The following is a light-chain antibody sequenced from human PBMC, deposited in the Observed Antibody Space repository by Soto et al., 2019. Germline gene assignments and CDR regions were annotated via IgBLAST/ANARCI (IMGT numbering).Light chain of an antibody. J-gene: IGLJ2*01. V-gene: IGLV1-44*01. CDR2: SNN. Sequence: QSVLTQPPSASGTPGQRVTISCSESRSNIGSKTVYWYQHLPGTAPKLLIHSNNQRPSGVPDRFSGSKSGTSASLAISGLQAEDEADYYCSSYTSSSIVFGGGTKVTVL. CDR1: RSNIGSKT. CDR3: SSYTSSSIV.